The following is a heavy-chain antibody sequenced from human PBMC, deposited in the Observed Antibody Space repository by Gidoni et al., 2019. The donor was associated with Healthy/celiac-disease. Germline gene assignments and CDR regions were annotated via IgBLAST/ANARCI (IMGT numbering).Heavy chain of an antibody. CDR2: SSGSGGST. CDR3: AKYCPDGYSSSWHLDY. D-gene: IGHD6-13*01. Sequence: EVQLLESGGGLVQPGGSLRLSCAASGFTFSTYAMSWVRQAPGKGLEWVSASSGSGGSTYYADSVKGRFTISRDNSKNTLYLQMNSLRAEDTAVYYCAKYCPDGYSSSWHLDYWGQGTLVTVSS. V-gene: IGHV3-23*01. CDR1: GFTFSTYA. J-gene: IGHJ4*02.